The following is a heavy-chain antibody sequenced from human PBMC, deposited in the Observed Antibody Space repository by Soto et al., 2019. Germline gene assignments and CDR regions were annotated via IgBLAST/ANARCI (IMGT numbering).Heavy chain of an antibody. J-gene: IGHJ4*02. D-gene: IGHD3-3*01. CDR1: GGSIRTGGYY. CDR3: ARGITATHEFWCGYVYYFDY. Sequence: QVQLQESGPGLVKPSQTLSLPCTVSGGSIRTGGYYWSWIRQHPGKGLEWIGYIYDSGSPYYNPALKSRVTKSVDTSKNKVSPTLSSVTAADTAVYYCARGITATHEFWCGYVYYFDYWGQGTLVTVSS. V-gene: IGHV4-31*03. CDR2: IYDSGSP.